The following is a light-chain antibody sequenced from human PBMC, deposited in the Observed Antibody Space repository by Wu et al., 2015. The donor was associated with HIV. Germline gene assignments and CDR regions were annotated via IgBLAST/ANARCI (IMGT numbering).Light chain of an antibody. CDR1: QSVGSLGSN. V-gene: IGKV3-20*01. CDR2: EAY. Sequence: ENVLMQSPGTLSVSPGERVTLFCNATQSVGSLGSNWLAWYQHKPGQSPRLLIFEAYKKAAGVSDRFSGAGSGTDFSLTITRLQTDDFAFYFCQQYGSSPITFG. CDR3: QQYGSSPIT. J-gene: IGKJ5*01.